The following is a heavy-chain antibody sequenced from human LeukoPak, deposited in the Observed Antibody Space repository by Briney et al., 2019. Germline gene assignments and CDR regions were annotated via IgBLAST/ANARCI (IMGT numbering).Heavy chain of an antibody. CDR2: INPNSGGT. V-gene: IGHV1-2*02. Sequence: ASVKVSCKASGYTFTGYYMHGVRQAPGQGLEGMEWINPNSGGTNYAQKFQGRVTMTRDTSISTAYMELSRLRSDDTAVYYCARDLLRYYYDSSGCPSYWGQGTLVTVSS. CDR1: GYTFTGYY. CDR3: ARDLLRYYYDSSGCPSY. D-gene: IGHD3-22*01. J-gene: IGHJ4*02.